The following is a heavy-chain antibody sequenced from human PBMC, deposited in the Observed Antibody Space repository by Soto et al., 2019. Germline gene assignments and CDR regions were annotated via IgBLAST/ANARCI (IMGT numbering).Heavy chain of an antibody. Sequence: EVQLVESGGGLVQPGGSLRLSCAASGFTFSSYDMHWVRQATGKGLEWVSAIGTAGDTYYPGSVKGRFTISRENAKNSFYLQMNSLKADDTAVYYCARDRYRGYSSSWFGPWGQGNLVTVSS. J-gene: IGHJ5*02. V-gene: IGHV3-13*01. CDR3: ARDRYRGYSSSWFGP. D-gene: IGHD6-13*01. CDR1: GFTFSSYD. CDR2: IGTAGDT.